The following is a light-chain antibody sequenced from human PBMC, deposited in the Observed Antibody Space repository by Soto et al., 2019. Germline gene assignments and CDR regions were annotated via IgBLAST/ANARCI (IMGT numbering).Light chain of an antibody. Sequence: QSALTQPASVSGSPGQSITISCTGTSSDVGSYNLVSWYQQRPGKAPKLMIYEGSKRPSGVSNRFSGSKSGNTASLTISGLQAEDEADYYCCSYAGSLVFGGGTKLTVL. CDR1: SSDVGSYNL. CDR2: EGS. V-gene: IGLV2-23*01. J-gene: IGLJ2*01. CDR3: CSYAGSLV.